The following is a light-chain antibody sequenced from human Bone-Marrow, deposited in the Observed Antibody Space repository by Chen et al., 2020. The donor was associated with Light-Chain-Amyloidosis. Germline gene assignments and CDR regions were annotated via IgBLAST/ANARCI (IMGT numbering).Light chain of an antibody. CDR2: GAS. CDR1: QSVSSN. Sequence: QSPAPLSLSPGEGATLSCRASQSVSSNLAWYQQKPGQAPRLLIYGASIRATGIPARYSGSGSGTEFTLTISSLQSEDFAVYYWQEYNNWPQTFGQGTKVEIK. V-gene: IGKV3D-15*01. CDR3: QEYNNWPQT. J-gene: IGKJ1*01.